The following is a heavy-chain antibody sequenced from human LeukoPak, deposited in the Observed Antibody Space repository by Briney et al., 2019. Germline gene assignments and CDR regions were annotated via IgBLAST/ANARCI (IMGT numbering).Heavy chain of an antibody. J-gene: IGHJ4*02. CDR2: ISWNSGSI. CDR1: GFTFDDYA. Sequence: GRSLRLFCAASGFTFDDYAMHWVRQAPGKGLERVSGISWNSGSIGYADSVKGRFTISRDNAKNSLYLQMNSLRAEDTALYYCAQGGYCSGGSCYSDYWGQGTLVTVSS. D-gene: IGHD2-15*01. CDR3: AQGGYCSGGSCYSDY. V-gene: IGHV3-9*01.